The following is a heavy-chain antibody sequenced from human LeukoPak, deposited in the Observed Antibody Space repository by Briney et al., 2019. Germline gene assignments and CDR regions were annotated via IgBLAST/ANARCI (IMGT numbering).Heavy chain of an antibody. D-gene: IGHD3-22*01. CDR2: IISSSSYT. V-gene: IGHV3-11*05. J-gene: IGHJ3*02. CDR3: ARDPPRAYYYDSSGYSADAFDI. Sequence: TGGSLRLSCAASGFTFSDYYMSWIRQAPGKGLEWVSYIISSSSYTNYADSVKGRFTISRDNAKNSLYLQMNSLRAEDTAVYYCARDPPRAYYYDSSGYSADAFDIWGQGTMVTVSS. CDR1: GFTFSDYY.